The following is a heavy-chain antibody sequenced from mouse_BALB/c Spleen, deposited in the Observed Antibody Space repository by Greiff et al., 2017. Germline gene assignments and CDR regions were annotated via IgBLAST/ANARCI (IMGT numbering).Heavy chain of an antibody. J-gene: IGHJ4*01. Sequence: EVKLMESGPGLVKPSQSLSLTCTVSGYSITSYYAWNWILQFPGNILGWMSYISYSGSTSYNLSLKSRISITRDTSKNPFFLQLNSVTTEDTATYDVARSDNGYYAYAMDYWGQGTSVTVSS. CDR1: GYSITSYYA. CDR2: ISYSGST. V-gene: IGHV3-2*02. D-gene: IGHD2-3*01. CDR3: ARSDNGYYAYAMDY.